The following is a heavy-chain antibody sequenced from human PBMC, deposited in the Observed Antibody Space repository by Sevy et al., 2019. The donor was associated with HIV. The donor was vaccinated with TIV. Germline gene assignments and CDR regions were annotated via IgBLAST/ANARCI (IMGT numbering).Heavy chain of an antibody. Sequence: GGSLRLSCAASGFTFSSYAMSWVRQAPGKGLEWVSAISGSGGSTHYADSVKGRFTISRDNSKNTLYLQMNSLRAEDTAVYYCAKGYRGYSYGYGWFDPWGQGTLVTVSS. CDR2: ISGSGGST. CDR3: AKGYRGYSYGYGWFDP. D-gene: IGHD5-18*01. CDR1: GFTFSSYA. J-gene: IGHJ5*02. V-gene: IGHV3-23*01.